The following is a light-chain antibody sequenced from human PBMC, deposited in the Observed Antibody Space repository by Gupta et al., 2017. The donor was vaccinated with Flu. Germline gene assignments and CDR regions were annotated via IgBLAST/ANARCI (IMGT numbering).Light chain of an antibody. V-gene: IGKV3-15*01. CDR2: SAS. Sequence: ELVLPQSPATLSVSTGERVTLTCRASQSINSNLAWYQQKPGQAPRLLIYSASTRANGIPARFSGSGSGTEFTLTISSLQSEDIAIYYCQQYNNWPRTFGQGTRVEIK. CDR3: QQYNNWPRT. J-gene: IGKJ1*01. CDR1: QSINSN.